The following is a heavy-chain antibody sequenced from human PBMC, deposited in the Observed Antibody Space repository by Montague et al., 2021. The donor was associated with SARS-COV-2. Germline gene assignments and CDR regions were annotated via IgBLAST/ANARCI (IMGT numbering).Heavy chain of an antibody. J-gene: IGHJ4*02. Sequence: SLRLSCAASGFTSTSYSMHWVRQAPGKGLEWLAIVSFNGAKQYYADSVNGRFTISRDNSKNTLFLQINSLRAEDTAVYFCARVKTGPYVPIDFWGQGTLVTVSS. CDR1: GFTSTSYS. CDR3: ARVKTGPYVPIDF. V-gene: IGHV3-30*04. D-gene: IGHD1-1*01. CDR2: VSFNGAKQ.